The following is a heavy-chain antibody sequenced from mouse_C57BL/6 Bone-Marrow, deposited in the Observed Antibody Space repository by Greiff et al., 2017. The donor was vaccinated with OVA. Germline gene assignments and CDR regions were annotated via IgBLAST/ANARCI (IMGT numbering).Heavy chain of an antibody. J-gene: IGHJ2*01. CDR1: GFTFSDYG. Sequence: EVTLVESGGGLVQPGGSLKLSCAASGFTFSDYGMHWVRQAPEKGLEWVAYISSGSSTDYYADTVMGRFPIYSDNATNTLILQMTSPRSEYTAMYYCARPPDYWGQGTTLTVSS. CDR3: ARPPDY. CDR2: ISSGSSTD. V-gene: IGHV5-17*01.